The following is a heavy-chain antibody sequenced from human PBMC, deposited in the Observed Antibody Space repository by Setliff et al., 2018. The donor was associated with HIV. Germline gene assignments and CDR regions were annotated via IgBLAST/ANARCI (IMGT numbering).Heavy chain of an antibody. CDR3: ARGGEKRNMITGALDV. Sequence: ASVKVSCKASGYSFTKYDINWVRQAPGQGLEWLGWVSPSIGNSDFAQKFKGRISLTTDTSIRTAYMELRGLKSDDTAVYFCARGGEKRNMITGALDVWGQGSLVTVSS. CDR1: GYSFTKYD. CDR2: VSPSIGNS. J-gene: IGHJ3*01. D-gene: IGHD3-16*01. V-gene: IGHV1-8*01.